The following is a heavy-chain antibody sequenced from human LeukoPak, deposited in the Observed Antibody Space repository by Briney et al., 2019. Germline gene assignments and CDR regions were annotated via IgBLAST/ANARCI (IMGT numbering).Heavy chain of an antibody. CDR2: ISYDGSNK. CDR3: ARDRYYDPFDI. Sequence: GRSLRLSCAASGFTFSSYAMHWVRQAPGKGLEWVAVISYDGSNKYYADSVKGRFTISRDNSKNTLYLQMNSLRAEDTAVYYCARDRYYDPFDIWGQGTMVTVSS. J-gene: IGHJ3*02. D-gene: IGHD2-8*01. V-gene: IGHV3-30-3*01. CDR1: GFTFSSYA.